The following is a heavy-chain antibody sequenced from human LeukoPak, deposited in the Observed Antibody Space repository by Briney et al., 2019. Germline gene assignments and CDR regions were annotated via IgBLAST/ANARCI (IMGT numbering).Heavy chain of an antibody. V-gene: IGHV1-8*01. Sequence: ASVKVSCKASGYTFINYGISWVRQAPGQGLEWMGWINPNSGGTNYAQKFQGRVTMTRNTSISTAYMELSSLRSEDTAVYYCARADSSGYYSNYYYYYYKDVWGKGTTVTISS. D-gene: IGHD3-22*01. J-gene: IGHJ6*03. CDR1: GYTFINYG. CDR3: ARADSSGYYSNYYYYYYKDV. CDR2: INPNSGGT.